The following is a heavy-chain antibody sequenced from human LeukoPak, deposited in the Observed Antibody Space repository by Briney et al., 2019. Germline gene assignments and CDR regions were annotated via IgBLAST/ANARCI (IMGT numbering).Heavy chain of an antibody. CDR3: ARDGSQLGEGDYFDY. Sequence: ASVKVSCQASVYTFTGYYMHWVRQPPGQGREGMGWIKPNSGGTNYAQKFQGRVTKNTDTSISTAYMELSRLRSDDTAVYYCARDGSQLGEGDYFDYWGQGTLVTVSS. CDR1: VYTFTGYY. V-gene: IGHV1-2*02. J-gene: IGHJ4*02. D-gene: IGHD6-6*01. CDR2: IKPNSGGT.